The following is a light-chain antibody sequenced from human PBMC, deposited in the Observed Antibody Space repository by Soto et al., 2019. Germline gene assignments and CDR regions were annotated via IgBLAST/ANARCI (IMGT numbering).Light chain of an antibody. CDR1: QDINTY. Sequence: DIQLTQSPSFLSASVGDRVTITCRASQDINTYLAWYQQKPGKVPKLLIFAASTLQNGVPSRFSGSGSGTEFTVTITSLQPEDFATYYGQQRKSYPITFGQGTRLESK. V-gene: IGKV1-9*01. J-gene: IGKJ5*01. CDR3: QQRKSYPIT. CDR2: AAS.